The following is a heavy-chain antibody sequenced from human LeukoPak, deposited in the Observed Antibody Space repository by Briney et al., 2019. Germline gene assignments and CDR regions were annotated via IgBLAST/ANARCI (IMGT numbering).Heavy chain of an antibody. V-gene: IGHV1-18*01. CDR3: ARDLGFRKWLVYGIDY. D-gene: IGHD6-19*01. CDR1: GYTFTSYG. CDR2: ISAYNGNT. J-gene: IGHJ4*02. Sequence: ASVKVSCKASGYTFTSYGISWVRQAPGQGLEWMGWISAYNGNTNYAQKLQGRVTMTTDTSTSTAYMELSRLRSDDTAVYYCARDLGFRKWLVYGIDYWGQGTLVTVSS.